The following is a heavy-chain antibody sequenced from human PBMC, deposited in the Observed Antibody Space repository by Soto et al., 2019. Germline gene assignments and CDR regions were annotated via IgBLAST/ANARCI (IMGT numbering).Heavy chain of an antibody. J-gene: IGHJ3*02. CDR3: ARVTYVLRFLEWLLDAFDI. CDR1: GGTFSSYA. V-gene: IGHV1-69*01. Sequence: QVQLVQSGDEVKKPGSSVKVSCKASGGTFSSYAISWVRQAPGQGLEWMGGIIPIFGTANYAQKFQGRVTITADESTSTAYMDLSSLRSEDTAVYYCARVTYVLRFLEWLLDAFDIWGQGTMVTVSS. D-gene: IGHD3-3*01. CDR2: IIPIFGTA.